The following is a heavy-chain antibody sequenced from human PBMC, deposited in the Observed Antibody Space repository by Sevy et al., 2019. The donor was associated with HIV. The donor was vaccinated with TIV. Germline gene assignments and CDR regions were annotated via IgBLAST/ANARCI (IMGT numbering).Heavy chain of an antibody. D-gene: IGHD6-13*01. Sequence: GGSLRLSCAASGFTFDDYAMHWVRQAPGKGLERVSLISWDGGSTYYADSVKGRFTISRDNSKNSLYLQMNSLRAEDTALYYYARSPQYSSSWYVDYWGQGTLVTVSS. CDR1: GFTFDDYA. CDR2: ISWDGGST. CDR3: ARSPQYSSSWYVDY. J-gene: IGHJ4*02. V-gene: IGHV3-43D*03.